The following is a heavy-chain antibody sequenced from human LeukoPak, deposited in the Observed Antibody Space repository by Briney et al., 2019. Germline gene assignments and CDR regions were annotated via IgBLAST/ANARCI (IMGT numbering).Heavy chain of an antibody. CDR3: VRGTGY. Sequence: GGSLRLSCSVSGFTFSTYVMHWVRQAPGKGLEYVSAISSNGDNTYYADSVKGRFTISRDNSKNTLYLQRSSLRADDSAVYYCVRGTGYWGQGTLVTVSS. CDR1: GFTFSTYV. V-gene: IGHV3-64D*06. CDR2: ISSNGDNT. J-gene: IGHJ4*02.